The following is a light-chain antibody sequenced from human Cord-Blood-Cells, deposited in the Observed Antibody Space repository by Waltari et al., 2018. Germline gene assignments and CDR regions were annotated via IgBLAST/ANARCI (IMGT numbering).Light chain of an antibody. CDR1: SSDVGGYNY. V-gene: IGLV2-14*01. CDR2: DVS. J-gene: IGLJ1*01. Sequence: QSALTQPASVSGSPGQSITISCTGTSSDVGGYNYVSRYQQHPGKAPKRMIYDVSNRPSGVSNRFSGSKSGNTASLTISGLQAEDEADYYCSSYTSSSTLYVFGTGTKVTVL. CDR3: SSYTSSSTLYV.